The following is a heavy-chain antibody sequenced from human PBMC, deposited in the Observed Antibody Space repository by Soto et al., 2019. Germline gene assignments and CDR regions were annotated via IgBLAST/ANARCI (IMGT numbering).Heavy chain of an antibody. J-gene: IGHJ6*02. CDR2: ISGSGGST. Sequence: PGGSVRLSCSASGFTFSLYAMSWVRHATGKGLEWVSAISGSGGSTYYADSVKGRFTISRDNSKNTLYLQMNSLRAEDTAVYYCAKIQMGYSYHYVMDVWAQGTTVTFSS. CDR3: AKIQMGYSYHYVMDV. CDR1: GFTFSLYA. V-gene: IGHV3-23*01. D-gene: IGHD5-18*01.